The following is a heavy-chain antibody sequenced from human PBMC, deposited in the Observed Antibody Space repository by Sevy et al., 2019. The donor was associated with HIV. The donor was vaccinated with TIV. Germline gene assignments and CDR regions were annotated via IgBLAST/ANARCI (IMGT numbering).Heavy chain of an antibody. V-gene: IGHV3-15*01. CDR2: IKSKVDGGAT. Sequence: GESLKISCAASGITVSDAVMTWVRQAPGKGLEWIGRIKSKVDGGATGYAAPVRGRFTISRDDSKDTLYLQMNSLKTEDTAMYYCAAGRVRDYWGQGTLVTVSS. CDR3: AAGRVRDY. D-gene: IGHD1-1*01. J-gene: IGHJ4*02. CDR1: GITVSDAV.